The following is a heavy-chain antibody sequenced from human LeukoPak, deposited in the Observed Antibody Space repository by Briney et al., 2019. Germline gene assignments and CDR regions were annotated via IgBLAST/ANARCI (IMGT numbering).Heavy chain of an antibody. J-gene: IGHJ4*02. CDR2: ISYDGSNK. D-gene: IGHD6-6*01. V-gene: IGHV3-30-3*01. Sequence: GGSLRLSCAASGFTFSSYAMHWVRQAPGKGLEWVAVISYDGSNKYYADSVKGRFTISRDNSKNTLYLQMNSLRAEDTAVYYCARGQLSSSGPFDYWGQGTLVTVPS. CDR3: ARGQLSSSGPFDY. CDR1: GFTFSSYA.